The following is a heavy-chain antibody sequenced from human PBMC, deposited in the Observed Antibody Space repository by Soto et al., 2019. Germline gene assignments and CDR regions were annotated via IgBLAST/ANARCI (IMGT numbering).Heavy chain of an antibody. CDR1: GDSISSRNW. D-gene: IGHD2-8*01. Sequence: QVQLQESGPGLVKPSETLSLTCAVSGDSISSRNWWSWVRQTPGKGLEYIGEIHHSGSTNYNPSLKSRVTMSVDKSKNQFSLNLNSVTAADTAIYYCARRKLEMMYVGWFDPWGQGTLVIVSS. J-gene: IGHJ5*02. CDR3: ARRKLEMMYVGWFDP. CDR2: IHHSGST. V-gene: IGHV4-4*02.